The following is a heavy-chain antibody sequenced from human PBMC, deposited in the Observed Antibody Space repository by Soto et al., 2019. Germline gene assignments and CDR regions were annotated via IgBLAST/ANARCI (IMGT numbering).Heavy chain of an antibody. V-gene: IGHV5-51*01. CDR3: ARSPRSSPYFDY. CDR2: IYPGDHET. Sequence: YLKLSCQCSGYTFSNFWIGWLRQLPGKGLEWMGIIYPGDHETRYSPSFHGKVTISADKSINTAYLQWNSLEASDTAFYFCARSPRSSPYFDYWGQGALVTVSS. CDR1: GYTFSNFW. J-gene: IGHJ4*02. D-gene: IGHD6-13*01.